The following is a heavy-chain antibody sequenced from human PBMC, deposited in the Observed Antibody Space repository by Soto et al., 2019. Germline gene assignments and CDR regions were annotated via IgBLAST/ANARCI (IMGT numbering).Heavy chain of an antibody. V-gene: IGHV4-39*01. D-gene: IGHD4-17*01. J-gene: IGHJ4*02. Sequence: SETLSLTCTVSGGSISSSSYYWGWIRQPPGKGLEWIGSIYYSGSTYYNPSLKSRVTISVDTSKNQFSLKLSSVTAADTAVYYCARGIYGDKDYWGQGSLVTVSS. CDR3: ARGIYGDKDY. CDR2: IYYSGST. CDR1: GGSISSSSYY.